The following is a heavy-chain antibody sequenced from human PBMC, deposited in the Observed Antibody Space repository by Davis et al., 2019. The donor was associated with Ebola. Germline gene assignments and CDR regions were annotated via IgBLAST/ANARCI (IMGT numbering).Heavy chain of an antibody. CDR2: IYPGDSDT. CDR3: ARRRSWLSYSSEGAYWYFDL. V-gene: IGHV5-51*01. Sequence: GESLKISCKGSGYSFTSYWIGWVRQMPGKGLEWMGIIYPGDSDTRYSPSFQGQVTISADKSISTAYLQWSSLKASDTAMYYCARRRSWLSYSSEGAYWYFDLWGRGTLVTVSS. D-gene: IGHD6-19*01. CDR1: GYSFTSYW. J-gene: IGHJ2*01.